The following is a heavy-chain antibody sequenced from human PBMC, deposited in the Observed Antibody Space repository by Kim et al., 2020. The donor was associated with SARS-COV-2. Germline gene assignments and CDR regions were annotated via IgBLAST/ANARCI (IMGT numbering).Heavy chain of an antibody. Sequence: DYGKGRFTISRDNAKNSLYLQMNSLRAEDTAVYYCARVRGPHDYGGNSDFWGQGTLVTVSS. CDR3: ARVRGPHDYGGNSDF. J-gene: IGHJ4*02. V-gene: IGHV3-11*06. D-gene: IGHD4-17*01.